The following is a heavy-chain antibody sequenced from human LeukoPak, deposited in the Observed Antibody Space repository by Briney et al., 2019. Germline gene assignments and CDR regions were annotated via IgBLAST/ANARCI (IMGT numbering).Heavy chain of an antibody. CDR3: ARLHLGIGHFYGMDV. CDR2: INTGNGNT. D-gene: IGHD7-27*01. V-gene: IGHV1-3*04. J-gene: IGHJ6*02. Sequence: ASVKVSCKASGYTFTSYGIHWVRQAPGQRLEWMGWINTGNGNTEYSQKFQGRVTITRDTSASTAYKELSSLRSEDTAVYYCARLHLGIGHFYGMDVWGQGTTVTVSS. CDR1: GYTFTSYG.